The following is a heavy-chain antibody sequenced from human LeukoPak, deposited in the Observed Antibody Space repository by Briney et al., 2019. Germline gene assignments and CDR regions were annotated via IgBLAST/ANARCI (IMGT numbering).Heavy chain of an antibody. CDR1: GYTLTELS. Sequence: GASVKVSCKVSGYTLTELSMHWVRQAPGKGLEWMGGFDPEDGETIYAQKFQGRVTMTEDTSTDTAYMELSSLRSEDTAVYYCATRYGGNSEHYFYMDVWGKGTTVTVSS. V-gene: IGHV1-24*01. CDR2: FDPEDGET. CDR3: ATRYGGNSEHYFYMDV. J-gene: IGHJ6*03. D-gene: IGHD4-23*01.